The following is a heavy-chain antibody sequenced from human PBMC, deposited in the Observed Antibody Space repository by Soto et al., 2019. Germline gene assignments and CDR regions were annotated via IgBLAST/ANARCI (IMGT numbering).Heavy chain of an antibody. CDR1: GYTFTGYY. CDR3: ARGPRYSGYEFDY. J-gene: IGHJ4*02. CDR2: INPNSGGT. V-gene: IGHV1-2*04. D-gene: IGHD5-12*01. Sequence: SVKVSCKASGYTFTGYYMHWVRQAPGQGLEWMGWINPNSGGTNYAQKFQGWVTMTRDTSISTAYMELSRLRSDDTAVYYCARGPRYSGYEFDYWGQGTLVTVSS.